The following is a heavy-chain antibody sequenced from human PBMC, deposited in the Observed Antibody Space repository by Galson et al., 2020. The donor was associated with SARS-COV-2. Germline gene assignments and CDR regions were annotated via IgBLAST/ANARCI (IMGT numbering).Heavy chain of an antibody. J-gene: IGHJ4*02. V-gene: IGHV3-23*01. Sequence: GGSLRLSCAASGFAFSSYGMSWVRQAPGKGLEWVSAISGSGGSTYYADSVKGRFTISRDNSKNTLYLQMNSLRAEDTAVYYCALDCPQEDSRACRCFDCWCQGTLVTVSS. CDR1: GFAFSSYG. CDR2: ISGSGGST. D-gene: IGHD3-22*01. CDR3: ALDCPQEDSRACRCFDC.